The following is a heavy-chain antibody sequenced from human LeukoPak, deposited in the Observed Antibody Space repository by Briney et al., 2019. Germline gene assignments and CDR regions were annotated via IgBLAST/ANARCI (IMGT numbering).Heavy chain of an antibody. CDR2: IIPIFGTA. J-gene: IGHJ4*02. Sequence: SVTVSCTASGGTFSSYAISWVRQAPGQGLEWMGGIIPIFGTANYAQKFQGRVTITADESTSTAYMELSSLRSEDTAVYYCARWWAYDSSGYYYSPFDYWGQGTLVTVSS. CDR3: ARWWAYDSSGYYYSPFDY. CDR1: GGTFSSYA. V-gene: IGHV1-69*13. D-gene: IGHD3-22*01.